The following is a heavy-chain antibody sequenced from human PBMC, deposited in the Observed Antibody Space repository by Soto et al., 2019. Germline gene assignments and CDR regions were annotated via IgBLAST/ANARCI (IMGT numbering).Heavy chain of an antibody. V-gene: IGHV2-70*11. J-gene: IGHJ6*03. CDR3: ARILGYCSGGSCYPGAVYYYYMDV. Sequence: SGPTLVNPTQTLTLTCTFSGFSLSTSGMCVSWISQPPGKALEWLARIDWDDDKYYSTSLKTRLTISKDTSKNQVVLTMTNMDPVDTATYYCARILGYCSGGSCYPGAVYYYYMDVWGKGTTVTVSS. CDR1: GFSLSTSGMC. D-gene: IGHD2-15*01. CDR2: IDWDDDK.